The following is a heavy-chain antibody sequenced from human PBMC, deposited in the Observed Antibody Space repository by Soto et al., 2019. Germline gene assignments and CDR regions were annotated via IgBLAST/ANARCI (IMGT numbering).Heavy chain of an antibody. CDR3: AREEYYYGSGAFFDY. J-gene: IGHJ4*02. CDR1: GGTFSSYT. Sequence: QVQLVQSGAEVKKPGSSVKVSCKASGGTFSSYTISWVRQATGQGLEWMGRIIPILGITNYAQKVQGRVTITADKSTSTAYMELSSLRSEDTAVYYCAREEYYYGSGAFFDYWGQGTLVTVSS. D-gene: IGHD3-10*01. CDR2: IIPILGIT. V-gene: IGHV1-69*08.